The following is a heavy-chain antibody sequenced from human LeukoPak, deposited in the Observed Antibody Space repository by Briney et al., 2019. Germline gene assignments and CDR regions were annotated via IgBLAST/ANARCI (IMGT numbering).Heavy chain of an antibody. CDR1: GFTFSDYY. CDR2: MKEDGGEI. V-gene: IGHV3-7*01. J-gene: IGHJ4*02. Sequence: GGSLRLSCAASGFTFSDYYMSWVRQAPGKGLEWVANMKEDGGEINYVDSVKGRFTIARDNAKNSLNLQMNSLRVEDTAVYYCVRDRGYSTFDYWGQGTLVTVSS. CDR3: VRDRGYSTFDY. D-gene: IGHD4-23*01.